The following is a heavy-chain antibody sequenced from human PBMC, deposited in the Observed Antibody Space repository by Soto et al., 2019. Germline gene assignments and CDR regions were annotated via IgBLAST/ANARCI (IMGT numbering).Heavy chain of an antibody. CDR3: ARHSYIPRTLHWFDS. V-gene: IGHV4-39*01. Sequence: SETLSLTCTVSGGSISSSSYYWGWIRQPPGKGLEWIGSIYYSGSTYYNPSLKSRVTISVDTSKNQFSLKLISLTAADTSVYYCARHSYIPRTLHWFDSWGQGTLVTVST. D-gene: IGHD1-20*01. J-gene: IGHJ5*01. CDR2: IYYSGST. CDR1: GGSISSSSYY.